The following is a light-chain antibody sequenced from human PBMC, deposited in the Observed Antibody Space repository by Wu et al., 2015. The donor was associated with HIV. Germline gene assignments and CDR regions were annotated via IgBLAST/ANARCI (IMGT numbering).Light chain of an antibody. CDR2: GAT. Sequence: EVVLTQSPGTLSLSPGERATLSCRSSQTVTSSYLAWYQQKPGQAPRLLIYGATSRATGIPDRFSGSGSEKDFTLTISRVEPEDFAVYYCQQYSSSPRTFGRRDRG. CDR3: QQYSSSPRT. V-gene: IGKV3-20*01. CDR1: QTVTSSY. J-gene: IGKJ1*01.